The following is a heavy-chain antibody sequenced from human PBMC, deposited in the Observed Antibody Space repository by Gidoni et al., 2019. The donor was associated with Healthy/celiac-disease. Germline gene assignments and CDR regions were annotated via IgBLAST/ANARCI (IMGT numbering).Heavy chain of an antibody. CDR2: ISSSSSTI. CDR1: GFTFSSYS. J-gene: IGHJ6*02. CDR3: ARAEDYYYYYGMDV. Sequence: EVQLVESGGGMVQPGGSLRLSCAASGFTFSSYSMNWVRQAPGKGLEWVSYISSSSSTIYYADSVKGRFTISRDNAKNSLYLQMNSLRDEDTAVYYCARAEDYYYYYGMDVWGQGTTVTVSS. V-gene: IGHV3-48*02.